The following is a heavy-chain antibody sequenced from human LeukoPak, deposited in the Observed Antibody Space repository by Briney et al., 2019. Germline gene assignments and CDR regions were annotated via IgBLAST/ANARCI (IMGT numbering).Heavy chain of an antibody. CDR3: AKDSQSVAFFLDDAFDL. CDR1: GLTFSTYA. V-gene: IGHV3-23*01. D-gene: IGHD2/OR15-2a*01. CDR2: ISATGSTT. J-gene: IGHJ3*01. Sequence: GGSLRLSSTASGLTFSTYALSWVRQPPGKGLEWLSVISATGSTTYYADSVRGRFTISRDNSKNTLYLQMNSLRVEDTAVYYCAKDSQSVAFFLDDAFDLWGQGTIVTVSA.